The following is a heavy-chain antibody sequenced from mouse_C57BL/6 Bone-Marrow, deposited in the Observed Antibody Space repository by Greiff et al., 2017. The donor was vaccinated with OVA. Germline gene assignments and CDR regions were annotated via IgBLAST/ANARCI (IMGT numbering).Heavy chain of an antibody. CDR3: ASLYYYGICAY. Sequence: EVMLVESGGGLVQPGGSLKLSCAASGFTFSSYSMYWVRQTPEKRLEWVAYISHGGGSTYYPDTVKGRFTISRDNTKNTLYVQMSRLKSEDTAMYCCASLYYYGICAYWGQGTLVTVSA. J-gene: IGHJ3*01. CDR1: GFTFSSYS. D-gene: IGHD1-1*01. V-gene: IGHV5-12*01. CDR2: ISHGGGST.